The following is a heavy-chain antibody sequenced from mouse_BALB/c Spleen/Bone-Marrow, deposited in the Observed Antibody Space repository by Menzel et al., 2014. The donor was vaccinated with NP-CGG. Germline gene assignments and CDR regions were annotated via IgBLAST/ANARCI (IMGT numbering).Heavy chain of an antibody. J-gene: IGHJ3*01. Sequence: EVPLQQSGAELVKPGASVKLSCTASGFNIKDPYMHWVKQRPEQGLEWIGRIDPANGNTKYDPKFQGKATITADTSSNTAYLQLSSLTSEDTAVYYCAPYYYGRWFTYWGQGTLVTVSA. CDR3: APYYYGRWFTY. D-gene: IGHD1-1*01. V-gene: IGHV14-3*02. CDR2: IDPANGNT. CDR1: GFNIKDPY.